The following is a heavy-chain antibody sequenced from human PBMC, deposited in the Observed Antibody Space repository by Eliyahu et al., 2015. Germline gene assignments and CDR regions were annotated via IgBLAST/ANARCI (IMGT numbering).Heavy chain of an antibody. J-gene: IGHJ3*02. V-gene: IGHV3-9*01. CDR2: ISWKXCTL. CDR3: AKDMGDGYKYEATDI. Sequence: AXXDGXGXVPGISWKXCTLSYADSVKGRFAVSRDNAKNSLYLQMNSLRTEDTALYYCAKDMGDGYKYEATDIWGQGTMVTVSS. D-gene: IGHD5-24*01.